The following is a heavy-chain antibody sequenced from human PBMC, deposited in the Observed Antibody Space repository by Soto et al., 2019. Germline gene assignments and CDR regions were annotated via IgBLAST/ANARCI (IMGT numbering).Heavy chain of an antibody. CDR1: GGTFGSYA. Sequence: QVQLVQSGAEVKKPGSSVKVSCKASGGTFGSYAISWVRQAPGQGLEWMGGIIPIFGTANYAQKFQGRVTITADESTSTAYMELSSLRSEDTAVYYCAQYYYDSSGYYPFDYWGQGTLVTVSS. V-gene: IGHV1-69*12. CDR2: IIPIFGTA. D-gene: IGHD3-22*01. CDR3: AQYYYDSSGYYPFDY. J-gene: IGHJ4*02.